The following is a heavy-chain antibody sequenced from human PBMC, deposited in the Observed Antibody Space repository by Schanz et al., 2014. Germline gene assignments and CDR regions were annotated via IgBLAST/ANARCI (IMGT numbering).Heavy chain of an antibody. D-gene: IGHD3-22*01. Sequence: QLVESGGGLIQPGGSLRLSCAASGFTVTSYYMSWVRQAPGKGLEWVSVIYSGDNTYYADSVKGRFTISRDNSKNTVYLQMNSLRAEDTAVYFCAKSYDTSGYSGFDYWGQGTLVTVSS. V-gene: IGHV3-53*01. CDR2: IYSGDNT. CDR1: GFTVTSYY. CDR3: AKSYDTSGYSGFDY. J-gene: IGHJ4*02.